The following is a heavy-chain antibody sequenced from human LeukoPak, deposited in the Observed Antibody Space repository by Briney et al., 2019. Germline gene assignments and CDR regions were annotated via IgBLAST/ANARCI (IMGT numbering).Heavy chain of an antibody. CDR2: ISYDGSNK. V-gene: IGHV3-30*18. J-gene: IGHJ4*02. CDR3: AKDPWAYGSGPMMN. D-gene: IGHD3-10*01. Sequence: PGGSLRLSWAASGFTFSSYGMHGVRQAPGKGLEWVAVISYDGSNKYYADSVKGRFTISRDNSKNTLYLQMNSLRAEDTAVYYCAKDPWAYGSGPMMNWGQGTLVTVSS. CDR1: GFTFSSYG.